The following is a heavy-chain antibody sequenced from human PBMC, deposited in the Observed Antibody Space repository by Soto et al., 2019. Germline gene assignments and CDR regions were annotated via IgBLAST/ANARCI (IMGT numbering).Heavy chain of an antibody. CDR1: GYSFTSYW. J-gene: IGHJ6*02. CDR3: ARLPLGYCSGGSCYSWGYYYYYGMDV. D-gene: IGHD2-15*01. Sequence: PVESLKISGNGSGYSFTSYWIGWVRQMPGKGLEWMGIIYPGDSDTRYSPSFQGQVTISADKSISTAYLQWSSLKASDTAMYYCARLPLGYCSGGSCYSWGYYYYYGMDVWGQGTTVTVSS. CDR2: IYPGDSDT. V-gene: IGHV5-51*01.